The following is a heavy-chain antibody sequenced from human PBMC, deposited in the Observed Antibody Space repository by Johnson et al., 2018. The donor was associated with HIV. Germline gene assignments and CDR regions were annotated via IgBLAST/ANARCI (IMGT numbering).Heavy chain of an antibody. Sequence: VQLLESGGGLVQPGGSLRLSCEASGFSFSDYCMNWIRQTPGKGLEWVAVISYDGSNKYYADSVKGRFTISRDNSKNTLYLQMKSLRAEDTAVYYCARDLGTNWGRYDAFDIWGQGTMVTVSS. CDR3: ARDLGTNWGRYDAFDI. CDR1: GFSFSDYC. V-gene: IGHV3-30*03. CDR2: ISYDGSNK. J-gene: IGHJ3*02. D-gene: IGHD7-27*01.